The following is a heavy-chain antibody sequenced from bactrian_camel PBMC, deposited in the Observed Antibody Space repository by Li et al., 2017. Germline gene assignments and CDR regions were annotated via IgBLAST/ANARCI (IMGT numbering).Heavy chain of an antibody. CDR1: GFTSNNCD. V-gene: IGHV3S60*01. J-gene: IGHJ4*01. CDR2: IGTDGTT. CDR3: AAGPAGWGLDEYNY. D-gene: IGHD5*01. Sequence: QVQLVESGGGSVQPGGSLRLSCTAPGFTSNNCDMKWFRQAPGKEREFVSSIGTDGTTDYADSVKGRFTISKDKAKDTVYLQMNSLKPEDSAVYYCAAGPAGWGLDEYNYWGQGTQVTVS.